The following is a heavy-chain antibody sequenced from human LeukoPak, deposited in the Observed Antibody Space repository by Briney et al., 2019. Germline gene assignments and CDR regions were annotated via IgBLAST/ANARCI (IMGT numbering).Heavy chain of an antibody. CDR3: ARDWAGITMVRGVIYYYYMDV. J-gene: IGHJ6*03. V-gene: IGHV3-30*03. D-gene: IGHD3-10*01. CDR1: GFTFSSYS. Sequence: GGSLRLSCAASGFTFSSYSMNWVRQAPGKGLEWVAVISYDGSNKYYADSVKGRFTISRDNSKNTLYLQMNSLRAEDTAVYYCARDWAGITMVRGVIYYYYMDVWGKGTTVTVSS. CDR2: ISYDGSNK.